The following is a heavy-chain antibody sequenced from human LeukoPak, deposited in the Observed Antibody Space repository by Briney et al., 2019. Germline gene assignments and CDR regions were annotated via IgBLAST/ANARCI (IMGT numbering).Heavy chain of an antibody. D-gene: IGHD3-10*01. J-gene: IGHJ4*02. CDR3: ARDGLVFDY. CDR2: INPSGGST. V-gene: IGHV1-46*01. Sequence: GASVRVSCKASGYTFTSYYMHWVRQAPGQGLEWMGIINPSGGSTSYAQKFQGRVTMTRDMSTSTVYMELSSLRSEHTAVYYCARDGLVFDYWGQGTLVTVSS. CDR1: GYTFTSYY.